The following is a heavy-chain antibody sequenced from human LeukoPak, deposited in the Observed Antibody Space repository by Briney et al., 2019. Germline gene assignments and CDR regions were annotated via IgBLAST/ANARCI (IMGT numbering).Heavy chain of an antibody. CDR3: VKDQFSYGPPYNWFDP. CDR2: IGASDPRT. J-gene: IGHJ5*02. Sequence: GGSLRLSCAASGFTFNLYAMSWVRQAPGKGLEWVSVIGASDPRTFYADSVKGRFTVSRDSSKNMLFLQMNNLTADDTAMYYCVKDQFSYGPPYNWFDPWGQGTLVTVSS. CDR1: GFTFNLYA. D-gene: IGHD3-16*01. V-gene: IGHV3-23*01.